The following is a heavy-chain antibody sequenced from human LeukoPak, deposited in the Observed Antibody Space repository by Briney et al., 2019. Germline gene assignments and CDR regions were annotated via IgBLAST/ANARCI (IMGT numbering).Heavy chain of an antibody. V-gene: IGHV4-4*09. CDR3: ARRQIYFDY. CDR2: IFSSGST. J-gene: IGHJ4*02. CDR1: GGFLSPYF. Sequence: KSSETLSLTCNVSGGFLSPYFWSWIRQPPGKGLEWIGYIFSSGSTNYNPSLKSRVTISVDTSKNQFSLKLSSVTAADTAVYYCARRQIYFDYWGQGTLVTVSS.